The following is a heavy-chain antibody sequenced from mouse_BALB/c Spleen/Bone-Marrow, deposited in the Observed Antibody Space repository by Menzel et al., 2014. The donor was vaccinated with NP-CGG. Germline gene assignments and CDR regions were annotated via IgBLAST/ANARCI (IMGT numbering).Heavy chain of an antibody. CDR3: ARRPTATRAMDC. J-gene: IGHJ4*01. V-gene: IGHV1-67*01. CDR2: IRTFSGIT. Sequence: QVQLQQSGPELARPGVSVRISCQGSGYPFTDYAMHWVTQSHANSLEWIGVIRTFSGITKYNHKFKGKATKTVDNSTGTAYMDLARLPSEDSAIYYSARRPTATRAMDCWGQGTSVTVSS. CDR1: GYPFTDYA. D-gene: IGHD1-2*01.